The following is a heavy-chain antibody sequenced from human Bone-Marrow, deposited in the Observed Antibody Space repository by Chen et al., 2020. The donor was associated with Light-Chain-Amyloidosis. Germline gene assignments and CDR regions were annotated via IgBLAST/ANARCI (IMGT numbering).Heavy chain of an antibody. V-gene: IGHV5-51*01. Sequence: EVQLEQSGPEVKKPGESLKISCKGSGYTFPNYWIGWVRQMPGKGLEWMGVIYPDDDDARYSPSFEGQVTISADKSITTAYLQWRSLKASDTAMYYCARRRDGYNFDYWGQGTLVTVSS. J-gene: IGHJ4*02. CDR2: IYPDDDDA. CDR3: ARRRDGYNFDY. CDR1: GYTFPNYW. D-gene: IGHD5-12*01.